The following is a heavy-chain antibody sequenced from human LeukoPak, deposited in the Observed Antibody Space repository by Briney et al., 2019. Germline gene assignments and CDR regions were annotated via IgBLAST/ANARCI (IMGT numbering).Heavy chain of an antibody. J-gene: IGHJ4*02. CDR2: ISYDGSNK. CDR1: GFTFSSYG. Sequence: PGGSLRLSCAASGFTFSSYGMHWVRQAPGKGLEWVAVISYDGSNKYYADSVKGRFTISRDNSKNTLYLQMNSLRAEDTAVYYCARLINWNDAIDCWGQGTLVTVSS. CDR3: ARLINWNDAIDC. V-gene: IGHV3-30*03. D-gene: IGHD1-20*01.